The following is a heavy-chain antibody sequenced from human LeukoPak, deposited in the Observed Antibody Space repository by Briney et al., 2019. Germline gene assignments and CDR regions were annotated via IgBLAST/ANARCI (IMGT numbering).Heavy chain of an antibody. CDR2: ISWDSGSI. D-gene: IGHD2-21*02. J-gene: IGHJ3*02. V-gene: IGHV3-9*03. CDR1: GFTFDDYA. CDR3: AKMTAADQDAFDI. Sequence: GRSLRLSCAASGFTFDDYAMHWVRQAPGKGLEWVSGISWDSGSIGYADSVKGRFTISRDNAKNSLYLQMNSLRAEDMALYYCAKMTAADQDAFDIWGQGTMVTVSS.